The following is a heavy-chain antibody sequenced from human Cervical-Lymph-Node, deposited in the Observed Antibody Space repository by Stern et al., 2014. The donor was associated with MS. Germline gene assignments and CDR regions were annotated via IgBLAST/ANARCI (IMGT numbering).Heavy chain of an antibody. CDR2: SFYSGSS. CDR1: GDSIRRYY. CDR3: ARKADWGDYFDY. D-gene: IGHD7-27*01. J-gene: IGHJ4*02. V-gene: IGHV4-59*08. Sequence: VQLVESGPGLLKPSETLSLTCTVSGDSIRRYYWTWIRQPPGKTLEWIGYSFYSGSSDYNPSLKSRVTMSVDTSNKQSSLKLSSVTAADTAVYYCARKADWGDYFDYWGQGTLVTVSS.